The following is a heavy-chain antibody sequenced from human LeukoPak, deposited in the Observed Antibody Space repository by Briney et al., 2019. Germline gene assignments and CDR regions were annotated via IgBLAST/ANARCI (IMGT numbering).Heavy chain of an antibody. CDR2: INAGNGNT. V-gene: IGHV1-3*01. D-gene: IGHD1-26*01. CDR1: GYTFTSYA. CDR3: ARDRIKTSSGSSPPGY. Sequence: ASVKVSCKASGYTFTSYAMHWVRQAPGQRLEWMGWINAGNGNTKYSQKFQGRVTITRDTSASTAYMELRSLRSDDTAVYYCARDRIKTSSGSSPPGYWGQGTLVTVSS. J-gene: IGHJ4*02.